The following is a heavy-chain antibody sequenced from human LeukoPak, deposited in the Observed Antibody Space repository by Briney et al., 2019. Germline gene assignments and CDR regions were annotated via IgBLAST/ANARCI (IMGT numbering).Heavy chain of an antibody. D-gene: IGHD3-22*01. CDR1: GYTFISCY. CDR2: INPSGGST. Sequence: GSSEKVSCKASGYTFISCYMHWVRQPPRQELEWMGIINPSGGSTSYAQKLQGRVTVTRDTSTSAVYMALSSLRSEDTAVYYCAKEAGLSYDSSGHAFDYWGQGTLVTVSS. J-gene: IGHJ4*02. CDR3: AKEAGLSYDSSGHAFDY. V-gene: IGHV1-46*01.